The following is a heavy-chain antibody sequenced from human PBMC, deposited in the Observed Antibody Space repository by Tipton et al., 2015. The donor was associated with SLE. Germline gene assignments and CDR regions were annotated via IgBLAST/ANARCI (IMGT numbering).Heavy chain of an antibody. J-gene: IGHJ4*02. D-gene: IGHD2-2*01. Sequence: TLSLTCSVSGVSISTSAYYWGWFRLPPGKGLDWIESVYYSGSTYYNPSLKSRVSISVDTSKNQFSLRLSSVTAADSGIYYCASGNAREVDYFDLWGQGTLVTVSS. CDR1: GVSISTSAYY. CDR3: ASGNAREVDYFDL. CDR2: VYYSGST. V-gene: IGHV4-39*01.